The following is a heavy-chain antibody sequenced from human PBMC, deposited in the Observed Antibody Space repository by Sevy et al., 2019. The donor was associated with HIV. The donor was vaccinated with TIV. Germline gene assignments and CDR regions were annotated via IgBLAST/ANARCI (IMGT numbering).Heavy chain of an antibody. D-gene: IGHD3-9*01. Sequence: GGSLRLACAASGFTFSSYGMHWVRRAPGKGLEWVAVLSYDGSNKYYADSVKGRFTISRDNSKNTLYLQMNSLRAEDTAVYYCAKDWSYYDILTGLSYYYGMDVWGQGTTVTVSS. J-gene: IGHJ6*02. CDR2: LSYDGSNK. CDR1: GFTFSSYG. CDR3: AKDWSYYDILTGLSYYYGMDV. V-gene: IGHV3-30*18.